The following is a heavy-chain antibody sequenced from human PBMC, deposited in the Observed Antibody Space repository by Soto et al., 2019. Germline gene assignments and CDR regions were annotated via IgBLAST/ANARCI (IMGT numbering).Heavy chain of an antibody. D-gene: IGHD2-21*02. CDR1: GFSFSSYP. J-gene: IGHJ4*02. Sequence: EVQLLESGGGLVPPGGSLGLSCAGPGFSFSSYPMSWVRQAPGKGLEWVSSTSAGGVTTYYADSVKGRFTISRDSSRNTVYLQMNSLRAEDTAIYYCAKENGACYWCGDYWGQGTLVTVSS. CDR2: TSAGGVTT. V-gene: IGHV3-23*01. CDR3: AKENGACYWCGDY.